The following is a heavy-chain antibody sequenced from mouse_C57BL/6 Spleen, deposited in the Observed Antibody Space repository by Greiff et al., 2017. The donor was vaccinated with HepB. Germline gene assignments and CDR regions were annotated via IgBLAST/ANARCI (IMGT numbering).Heavy chain of an antibody. J-gene: IGHJ4*01. CDR3: ARVYDYDDGYAMDY. CDR2: INPNNGGT. Sequence: VQLQQSGPELVKPGASVTIPCKASGYTFTDYNMDWVKQSHGKSLEWIGDINPNNGGTIYNQKFKGKATLTVDTSSSTAYMELRSLTSEDTAVYYCARVYDYDDGYAMDYWGQGTSVTVSS. D-gene: IGHD2-4*01. V-gene: IGHV1-18*01. CDR1: GYTFTDYN.